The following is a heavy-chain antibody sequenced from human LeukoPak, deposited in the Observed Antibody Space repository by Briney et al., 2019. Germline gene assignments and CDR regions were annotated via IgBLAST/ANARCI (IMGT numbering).Heavy chain of an antibody. CDR2: ITSSSTST. J-gene: IGHJ4*02. D-gene: IGHD6-13*01. CDR1: GFTFSDYY. CDR3: ATTAAAGGTCSCHY. Sequence: GGSLRLSCTASGFTFSDYYMTWVRQAPGQGLEWVSYITSSSTSTSYADSVKGRFTVSRDNAKNSLYLQMNSLRGEDTAVYYWATTAAAGGTCSCHYWGQGTLVTVSS. V-gene: IGHV3-11*06.